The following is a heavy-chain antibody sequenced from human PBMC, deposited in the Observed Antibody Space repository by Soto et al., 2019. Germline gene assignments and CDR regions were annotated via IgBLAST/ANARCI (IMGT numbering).Heavy chain of an antibody. CDR3: VKDEGIESMDV. D-gene: IGHD3-3*02. Sequence: GSLRLSCVTSGFTFSRNTMNWVRQAPGKGLEWVASITSSGSYVYYADSVKGRFSASRDNAKNSLSLQMDSLRPDDTAIYFCVKDEGIESMDVWGQGTTVTVSS. CDR1: GFTFSRNT. CDR2: ITSSGSYV. V-gene: IGHV3-21*01. J-gene: IGHJ6*02.